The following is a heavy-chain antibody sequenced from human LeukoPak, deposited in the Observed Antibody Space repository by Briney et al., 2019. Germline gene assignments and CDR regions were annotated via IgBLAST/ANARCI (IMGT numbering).Heavy chain of an antibody. J-gene: IGHJ4*02. CDR3: AKEVGDIVVVPAASEEL. CDR1: GFTFSSYG. Sequence: GGSLRLSCAASGFTFSSYGMHWVRQAPGKGLEWVAFIWYDGSNKYYADSVKGRFTISRDNSKNTLYLQMNSLRAEDTAVYYCAKEVGDIVVVPAASEELWGQGTLVTVSS. CDR2: IWYDGSNK. D-gene: IGHD2-2*01. V-gene: IGHV3-30*02.